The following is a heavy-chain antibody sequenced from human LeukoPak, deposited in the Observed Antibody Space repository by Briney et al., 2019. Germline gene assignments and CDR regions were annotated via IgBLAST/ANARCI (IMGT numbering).Heavy chain of an antibody. V-gene: IGHV3-11*01. Sequence: GGSLLLSCASSGFSFSDSYMSWIRQAPGKGLECISYINSSGATIYYADSVKGRFSLSRDNAKNSLYLQMNSLRAEDTAVYYCARVYSYGFYYFYYWGQGTLVTVSS. CDR2: INSSGATI. J-gene: IGHJ4*02. D-gene: IGHD5-18*01. CDR3: ARVYSYGFYYFYY. CDR1: GFSFSDSY.